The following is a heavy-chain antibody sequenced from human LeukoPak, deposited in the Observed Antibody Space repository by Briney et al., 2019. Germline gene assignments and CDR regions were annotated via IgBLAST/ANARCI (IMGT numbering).Heavy chain of an antibody. CDR2: IYYSGST. CDR1: GGSISSSSYY. Sequence: SETLSLTCTVSGGSISSSSYYWGWIRQPPGKGLEWIGSIYYSGSTYYNPSLKSRVTISVDTSKNQFSLRLTSVTAADTAFYYCAREEYSSDWYGHDSWGQGTLATVSS. V-gene: IGHV4-39*07. CDR3: AREEYSSDWYGHDS. J-gene: IGHJ4*02. D-gene: IGHD6-13*01.